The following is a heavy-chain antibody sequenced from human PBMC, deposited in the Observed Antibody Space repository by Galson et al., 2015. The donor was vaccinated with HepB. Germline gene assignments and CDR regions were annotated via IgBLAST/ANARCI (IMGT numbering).Heavy chain of an antibody. V-gene: IGHV1-46*01. Sequence: SVKVSCKASGYTFTSYYMHWVRQAPGQGLEWMGIINPSGGSTSYAQKFQGRVTMTRDTSTSTVYMELSNLRSEDTAVYYCARVLAGRTFDYWGQGTLVTVSS. D-gene: IGHD6-19*01. CDR2: INPSGGST. CDR3: ARVLAGRTFDY. CDR1: GYTFTSYY. J-gene: IGHJ4*02.